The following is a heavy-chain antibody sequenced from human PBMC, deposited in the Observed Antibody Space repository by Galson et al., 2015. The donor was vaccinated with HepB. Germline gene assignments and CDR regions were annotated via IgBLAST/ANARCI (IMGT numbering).Heavy chain of an antibody. CDR2: MSYDGSNE. CDR1: GFTFSSYP. V-gene: IGHV3-30*04. J-gene: IGHJ4*02. CDR3: ARGSGYYN. Sequence: SLRLSCAASGFTFSSYPMCWIRQAPGKGLEWVTLMSYDGSNEYYADSVKGRFTISRDNSKNTLYLQMNSLRPEDTAVYYCARGSGYYNWGQGTLVTVSS. D-gene: IGHD6-25*01.